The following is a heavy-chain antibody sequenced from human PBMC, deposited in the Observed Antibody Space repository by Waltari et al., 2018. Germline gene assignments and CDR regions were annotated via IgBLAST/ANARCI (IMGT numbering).Heavy chain of an antibody. V-gene: IGHV1-2*02. CDR3: ARDYYGSGSYLYFDL. CDR2: INPNSGGT. D-gene: IGHD3-10*01. J-gene: IGHJ2*01. Sequence: VQLVQSGAEVKKPGASVKVSCKASGYTFTGYYMHWVRQAPGQGLEWMGWINPNSGGTNYAQKFQGRVTMTRDTSISTAYMELSRLRSDDTAVYYCARDYYGSGSYLYFDLWGRGTLVTVSS. CDR1: GYTFTGYY.